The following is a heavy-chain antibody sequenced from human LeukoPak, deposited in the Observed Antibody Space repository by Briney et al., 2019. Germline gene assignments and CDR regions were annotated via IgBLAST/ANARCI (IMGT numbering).Heavy chain of an antibody. D-gene: IGHD5-18*01. V-gene: IGHV3-23*01. CDR1: GFIFSSYG. Sequence: GGSLRLSCAASGFIFSSYGMSWVRQAPGKGLEWVSGISGSGGSTYYADSVKGRFTISRDNSKNTLYLQMNSLRAEDTAVYYCAKDLSDPVMVIDSWGQGTLVTVSS. CDR2: ISGSGGST. CDR3: AKDLSDPVMVIDS. J-gene: IGHJ4*02.